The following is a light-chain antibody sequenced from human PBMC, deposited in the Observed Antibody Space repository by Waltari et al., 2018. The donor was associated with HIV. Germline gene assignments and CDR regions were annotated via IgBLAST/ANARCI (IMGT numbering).Light chain of an antibody. Sequence: QSVLTQPPSVSGAPGQRVTISCTGSSSNIGAYDVHWYQQLPGRAPKRISYANNNRPAGVPDRFSGSKSGTAAPLASAGLQIEDEGDYFCQSYDNSLRVSYVFSAGTRVTVL. CDR3: QSYDNSLRVSYV. J-gene: IGLJ1*01. V-gene: IGLV1-40*01. CDR1: SSNIGAYD. CDR2: ANN.